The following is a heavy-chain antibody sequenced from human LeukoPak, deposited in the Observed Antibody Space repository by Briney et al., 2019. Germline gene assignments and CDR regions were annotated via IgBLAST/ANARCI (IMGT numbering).Heavy chain of an antibody. CDR3: ARVNLGYFDY. J-gene: IGHJ4*02. CDR2: IYYSGST. D-gene: IGHD7-27*01. Sequence: SSETLSLTCTVSGGSISSSNYYWGWIRQPPGKGLEWIGSIYYSGSTYYNPSLKSRVTISVDTSKNQFSLKLSSVTAADTAAYYCARVNLGYFDYWAREPWSPSPQ. CDR1: GGSISSSNYY. V-gene: IGHV4-39*01.